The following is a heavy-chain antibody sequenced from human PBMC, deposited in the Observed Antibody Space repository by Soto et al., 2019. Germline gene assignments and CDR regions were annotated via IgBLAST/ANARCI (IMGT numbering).Heavy chain of an antibody. CDR1: GFTFSSYA. D-gene: IGHD3-3*01. V-gene: IGHV3-23*01. CDR2: ISYSGGSK. Sequence: PGGSLRLSCAASGFTFSSYALHWVRQAPGKGLEWVSAISYSGGSKYYADSVKGRFTISRDNSKNTLYLQMNSLRTEDTAVYYCAKARAQYYDFWSGYPVDYWGQGTLVTVS. CDR3: AKARAQYYDFWSGYPVDY. J-gene: IGHJ4*02.